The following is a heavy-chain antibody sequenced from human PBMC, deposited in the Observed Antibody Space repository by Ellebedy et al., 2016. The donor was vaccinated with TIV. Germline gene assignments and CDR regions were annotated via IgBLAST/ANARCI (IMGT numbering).Heavy chain of an antibody. V-gene: IGHV6-1*01. Sequence: SETLSLTCAISGDSVSSNSAAWNWIRQSPSRGLEWLGRTYYRSKWYNDYAVSVKSRITINPDTSKNQFSLKLSSVTAADTAVYYCARCPYYQGLYSFDYWGQGTLVTVSS. D-gene: IGHD3-16*01. J-gene: IGHJ4*02. CDR2: TYYRSKWYN. CDR1: GDSVSSNSAA. CDR3: ARCPYYQGLYSFDY.